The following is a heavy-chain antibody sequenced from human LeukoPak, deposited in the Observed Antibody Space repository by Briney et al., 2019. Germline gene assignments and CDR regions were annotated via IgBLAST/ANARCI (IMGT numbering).Heavy chain of an antibody. J-gene: IGHJ4*02. V-gene: IGHV3-21*01. CDR3: ARSPLLIAAAGTHDC. CDR1: GFTFSSYS. D-gene: IGHD6-13*01. Sequence: GGSLRLSCAASGFTFSSYSMNWVRQAPGKGLEWVSSISSSSSYIYYADSVKGRFTISRDNAKNSLYLQMNSLRAEDTAVYYCARSPLLIAAAGTHDCWGQGTLVTVSS. CDR2: ISSSSSYI.